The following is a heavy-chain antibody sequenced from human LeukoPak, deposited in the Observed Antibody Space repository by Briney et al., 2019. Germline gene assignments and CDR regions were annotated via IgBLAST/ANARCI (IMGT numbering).Heavy chain of an antibody. CDR2: ISSSSSYI. CDR3: ARDIPYGLSYFDY. CDR1: GFTFSSYS. D-gene: IGHD2-2*02. J-gene: IGHJ4*02. V-gene: IGHV3-21*01. Sequence: GGSLRLSCAASGFTFSSYSINWVRQAPGKGLEWVSSISSSSSYIYYADSLKGRFTISRDNARNSLYLQMNSVRPEDTAVYYCARDIPYGLSYFDYWGQGTLVTVSS.